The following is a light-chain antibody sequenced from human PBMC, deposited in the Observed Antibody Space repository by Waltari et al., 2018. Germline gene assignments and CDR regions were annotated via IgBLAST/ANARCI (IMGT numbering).Light chain of an antibody. CDR2: QVS. CDR1: GRDIGAYDY. CDR3: SSYSTSTYPI. V-gene: IGLV2-14*01. Sequence: QSALTQPASVSASLGQSITISCTGTGRDIGAYDYVSWYQQHPGKAPKLIIFQVSNRPSGVSDRCSASKSGMTASLSISGIRTDDEAIYYCSSYSTSTYPIFGGGTKVTVL. J-gene: IGLJ2*01.